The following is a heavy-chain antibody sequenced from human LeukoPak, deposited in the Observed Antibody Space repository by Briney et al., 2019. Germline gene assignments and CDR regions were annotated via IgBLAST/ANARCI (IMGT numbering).Heavy chain of an antibody. V-gene: IGHV3-23*01. CDR3: ARDPPFIIGTTFFDY. D-gene: IGHD1-20*01. Sequence: GGSLRLSCAASGFIFSSHAMNWVRQAPGKGLEWVSVISGSGGSTYYADSVKGRFTISRDNSKNTLYLQMNSLRAEDTAVYYCARDPPFIIGTTFFDYWGQGTLVTVSS. CDR1: GFIFSSHA. J-gene: IGHJ4*02. CDR2: ISGSGGST.